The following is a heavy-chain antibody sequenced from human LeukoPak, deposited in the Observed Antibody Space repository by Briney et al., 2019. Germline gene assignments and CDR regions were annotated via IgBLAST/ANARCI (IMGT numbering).Heavy chain of an antibody. V-gene: IGHV3-23*01. J-gene: IGHJ4*02. CDR3: AKPGGVEDY. CDR2: ISSTGGST. Sequence: RGSLRLACAASGLTLSGFAIRSVRPTPGKRLEWVSAISSTGGSTYYADSVNGRFTISRDNSTNTLYLQMTSLRAEDTAVYYCAKPGGVEDYWGQGTLVTVSS. D-gene: IGHD3-16*01. CDR1: GLTLSGFA.